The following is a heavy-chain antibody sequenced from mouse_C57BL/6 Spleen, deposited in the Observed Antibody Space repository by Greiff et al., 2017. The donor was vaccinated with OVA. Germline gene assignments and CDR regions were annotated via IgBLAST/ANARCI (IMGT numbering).Heavy chain of an antibody. Sequence: VQLQQSGAELVRPGASVKLSCTASGFNIKDYYMHWVKQRPEQGLEWIGRIDPEDGDTEYAPKFQGKATMTADTSSNTAYLQLSSLTSEDTAVYYCTTGAYYSNSYAMDYWGQGTSVTVSS. J-gene: IGHJ4*01. CDR3: TTGAYYSNSYAMDY. CDR1: GFNIKDYY. D-gene: IGHD2-5*01. CDR2: IDPEDGDT. V-gene: IGHV14-1*01.